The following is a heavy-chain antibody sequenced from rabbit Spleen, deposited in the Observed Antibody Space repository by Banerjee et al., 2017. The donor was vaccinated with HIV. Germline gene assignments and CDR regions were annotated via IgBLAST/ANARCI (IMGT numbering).Heavy chain of an antibody. CDR2: IYSSNGVT. CDR1: GFSFSSAYW. J-gene: IGHJ4*01. D-gene: IGHD7-1*01. CDR3: ARGMISYSTRPYFEL. V-gene: IGHV1S40*01. Sequence: QSLEESGGDLVKPGASLTLTCTASGFSFSSAYWVCWVRQAPGKGLELIACIYSSNGVTAYASWAKGRFTISKTSSTTVTLQMTGLTAADTATYFCARGMISYSTRPYFELWGQGTLVTVS.